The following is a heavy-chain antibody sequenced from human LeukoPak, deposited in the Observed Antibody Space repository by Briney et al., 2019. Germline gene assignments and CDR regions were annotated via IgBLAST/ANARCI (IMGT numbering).Heavy chain of an antibody. V-gene: IGHV4-38-2*02. J-gene: IGHJ4*02. D-gene: IGHD5-12*01. CDR3: ARAHSGYDYGGAYYFDY. CDR2: IYHSGST. CDR1: GYSISSGYY. Sequence: SETLSLTCTVSGYSISSGYYWGWIRQPPGKGLEWIGSIYHSGSTYYNPSLKSRVTISVDTSKNQFSLKLSSVTAADTAVYYCARAHSGYDYGGAYYFDYWGQGTLVTVSS.